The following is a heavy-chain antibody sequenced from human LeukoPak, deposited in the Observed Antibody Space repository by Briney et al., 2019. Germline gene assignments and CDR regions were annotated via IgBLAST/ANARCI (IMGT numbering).Heavy chain of an antibody. J-gene: IGHJ4*02. CDR1: GFTFRNYA. CDR2: ITGDGGTT. D-gene: IGHD6-13*01. V-gene: IGHV3-23*01. Sequence: PGGSLRLSCEASGFTFRNYALSWVRQAPGKGLEWVSAITGDGGTTYYVDSVKGRLTISRDNSENTLFLQMNSLRAEDTALYYCAKDAARSGWSIDNWGQGTLVTVSS. CDR3: AKDAARSGWSIDN.